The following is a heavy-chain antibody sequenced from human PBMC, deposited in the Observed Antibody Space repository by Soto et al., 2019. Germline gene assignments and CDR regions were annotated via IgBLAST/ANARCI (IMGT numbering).Heavy chain of an antibody. J-gene: IGHJ6*02. V-gene: IGHV1-8*01. D-gene: IGHD5-18*01. CDR1: GYTFTSYD. CDR3: ARGLEYSYGSWYYGMDV. Sequence: VASVKVSCKASGYTFTSYDINWVRQATGQGLEWMGWMNPNSGNTGYAQKFQGRVTMTRNTSISTAYMELSSLRSEDTAVYYCARGLEYSYGSWYYGMDVWGQGTTVTVSS. CDR2: MNPNSGNT.